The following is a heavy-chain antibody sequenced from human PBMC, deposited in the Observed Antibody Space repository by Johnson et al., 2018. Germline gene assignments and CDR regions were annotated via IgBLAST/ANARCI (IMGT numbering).Heavy chain of an antibody. J-gene: IGHJ3*02. CDR3: ARDRWDPVIVVDHDAFDI. D-gene: IGHD3-22*01. V-gene: IGHV3-66*01. CDR2: IYSGGNT. Sequence: VQLQESGGGLVQPGGSLRLSCSASGFTISNNYMSWVRQAPGKGPEWVSVIYSGGNTYYADSVLGRFTIARDNSKNTLYLQMNSHRPEDTAVYSRARDRWDPVIVVDHDAFDIWGQGTMVTVSS. CDR1: GFTISNNY.